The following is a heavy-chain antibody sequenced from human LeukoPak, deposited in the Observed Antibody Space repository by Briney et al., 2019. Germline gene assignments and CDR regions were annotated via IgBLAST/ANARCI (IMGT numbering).Heavy chain of an antibody. J-gene: IGHJ4*02. CDR3: AGATYSSSLFDY. CDR1: GGSISIHY. Sequence: SETLSLTCTVSGGSISIHYWSWIRQPAGKGLEWIGRIYASGSPNYNPSLKSRVTISVDTSKNQFSLKLSSVTAADTAVYYCAGATYSSSLFDYWGQGTLVTVSS. CDR2: IYASGSP. D-gene: IGHD6-6*01. V-gene: IGHV4-4*07.